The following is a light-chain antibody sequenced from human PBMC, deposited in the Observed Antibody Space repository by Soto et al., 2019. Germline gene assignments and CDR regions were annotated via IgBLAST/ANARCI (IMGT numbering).Light chain of an antibody. CDR2: TTS. V-gene: IGKV1-39*01. CDR3: QQSFTTPYT. Sequence: DIQMTQSPSSLSASVGDRVTITCRASQTIAMYVNWFQQKPGKAPKPLIYTTSSLQNGVPPRFSGSGSETDFTLTISRLQPEDSATYYCQQSFTTPYTFGQGTKLEIK. CDR1: QTIAMY. J-gene: IGKJ2*01.